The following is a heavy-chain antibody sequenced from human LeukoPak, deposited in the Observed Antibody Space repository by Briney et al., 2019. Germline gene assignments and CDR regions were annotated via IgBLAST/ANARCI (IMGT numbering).Heavy chain of an antibody. CDR2: IYYSGST. CDR3: ARDADGYNFGGGFDI. V-gene: IGHV4-59*06. J-gene: IGHJ3*02. D-gene: IGHD3-16*01. CDR1: GGSISSYY. Sequence: PSETLSLTCTVSGGSISSYYWSWIRQHPGKGLEWIGYIYYSGSTYYNPSLKSRVTISVDTSKNQFSLKLSSVTAADTAVYYCARDADGYNFGGGFDIWGQGTMVTVSS.